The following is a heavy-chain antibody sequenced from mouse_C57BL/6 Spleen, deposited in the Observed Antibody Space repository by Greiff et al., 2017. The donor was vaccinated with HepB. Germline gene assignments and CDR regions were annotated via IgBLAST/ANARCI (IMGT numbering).Heavy chain of an antibody. V-gene: IGHV5-2*01. CDR2: INSDGGST. Sequence: EVKLMESGGGLVQPGESLKLSCESNEYEFPSHDMSWVRKTPEKRLELVAAINSDGGSTYYPDTMERRFIISRDNTKKTLYLQLSSLRSEDTALYYCASHRDSSGYGYFDYWGQGTTLTVSS. J-gene: IGHJ2*01. CDR3: ASHRDSSGYGYFDY. D-gene: IGHD3-2*02. CDR1: EYEFPSHD.